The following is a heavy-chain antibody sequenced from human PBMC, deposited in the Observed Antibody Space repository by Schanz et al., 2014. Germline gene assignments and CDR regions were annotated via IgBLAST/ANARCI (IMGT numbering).Heavy chain of an antibody. V-gene: IGHV3-30*03. D-gene: IGHD1-1*01. CDR3: MAMGRNTSHYFDH. CDR1: GFTVSDHY. J-gene: IGHJ4*02. Sequence: VQLVESGGGLVQPGGSLRLSCAVSGFTVSDHYMDWVRQAPGKGLEWVGVISSDGNQQYYVDSVRGRFTMSRDNSKNTVYLRMNGPRIEDTAVYYCMAMGRNTSHYFDHWGQGTLVTVSS. CDR2: ISSDGNQQ.